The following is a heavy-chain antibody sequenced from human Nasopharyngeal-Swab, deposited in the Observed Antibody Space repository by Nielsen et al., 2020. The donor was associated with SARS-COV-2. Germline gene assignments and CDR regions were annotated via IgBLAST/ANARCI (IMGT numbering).Heavy chain of an antibody. V-gene: IGHV3-74*01. J-gene: IGHJ4*02. D-gene: IGHD2-2*01. Sequence: ETLSLTCAASGFTFSSHWMHWVRQAPGKGLVWVSRISEDGSITTYADSVKGRFTISRDNAKNTLFLQMHSLRADDTAIYYCVSQLGHPDSWGQGTLVTVSS. CDR2: ISEDGSIT. CDR1: GFTFSSHW. CDR3: VSQLGHPDS.